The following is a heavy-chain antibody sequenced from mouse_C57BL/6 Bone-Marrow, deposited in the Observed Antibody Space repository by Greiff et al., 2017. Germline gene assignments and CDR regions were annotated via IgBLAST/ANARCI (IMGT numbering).Heavy chain of an antibody. V-gene: IGHV1-15*01. D-gene: IGHD1-1*01. CDR3: TREATVVFDY. CDR2: IDPETGGT. Sequence: QVQLQQSGAELVRPGASVTLSCEASGYTFTDYEMHWVKQTPVHGLEWIGAIDPETGGTAYNEKFKGKAILTADKSSRTAYMELRSLTSEDSAVYYCTREATVVFDYWGQGTTLTVSS. CDR1: GYTFTDYE. J-gene: IGHJ2*01.